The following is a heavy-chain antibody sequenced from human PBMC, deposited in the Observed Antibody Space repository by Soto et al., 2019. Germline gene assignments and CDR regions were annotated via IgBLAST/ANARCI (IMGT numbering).Heavy chain of an antibody. V-gene: IGHV1-2*04. J-gene: IGHJ6*02. CDR3: ARGGYSYGHYYYYGMDV. CDR1: GYTFTGYY. Sequence: GASVKVSCKASGYTFTGYYMHWVRQAPGQGLEWMGWINPNSGGTNYAQKFQGWVTMTRDTSISTAYMELSRLRSDDTAVYYCARGGYSYGHYYYYGMDVWGQGTTVTVSS. D-gene: IGHD5-18*01. CDR2: INPNSGGT.